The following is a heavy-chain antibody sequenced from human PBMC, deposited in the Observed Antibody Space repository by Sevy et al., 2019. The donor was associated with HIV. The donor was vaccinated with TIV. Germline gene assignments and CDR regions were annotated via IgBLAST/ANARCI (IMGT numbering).Heavy chain of an antibody. CDR2: IYYNGYT. V-gene: IGHV4-39*01. D-gene: IGHD4-17*01. CDR1: GGSISTNSYY. J-gene: IGHJ4*02. Sequence: SETLSLTCTVSGGSISTNSYYWGWIRQPPGKGLELIGSIYYNGYTYYNPSLKSRVTISVDTSKNQFSLMLISVTAADTAVYYCGRTGYGDYHTYFDYWGQGTLVTVSS. CDR3: GRTGYGDYHTYFDY.